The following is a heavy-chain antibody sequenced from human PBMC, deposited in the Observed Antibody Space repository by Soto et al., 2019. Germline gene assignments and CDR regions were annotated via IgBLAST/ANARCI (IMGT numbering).Heavy chain of an antibody. CDR2: IYYSGST. D-gene: IGHD2-15*01. V-gene: IGHV4-31*03. J-gene: IGHJ3*02. CDR3: ARDQAGYWNDAFDI. Sequence: QVQLQESGPGLVKPSPTLSLTCTVSGGSISSGGYYWSWIRQHPGKGLEWIGYIYYSGSTYYNPSLKSRVTIPVDTSKNQFSLKLSSVTAADTAVYYCARDQAGYWNDAFDIWGQGTMVTVSS. CDR1: GGSISSGGYY.